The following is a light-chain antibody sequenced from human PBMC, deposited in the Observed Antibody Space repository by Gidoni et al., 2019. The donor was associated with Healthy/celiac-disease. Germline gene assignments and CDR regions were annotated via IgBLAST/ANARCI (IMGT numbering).Light chain of an antibody. V-gene: IGKV4-1*01. J-gene: IGKJ1*01. CDR2: WAS. Sequence: DIVMTQSPDSLAVSLGERATINCKSSQSVLYSSNNKNYLAWYQQKPGQPPKLLIYWASTRESGVPDRFSGSGSGTDFTLTISSLQAEDVAVYYCQQYYSTPTFXXXTKVEIK. CDR1: QSVLYSSNNKNY. CDR3: QQYYSTPT.